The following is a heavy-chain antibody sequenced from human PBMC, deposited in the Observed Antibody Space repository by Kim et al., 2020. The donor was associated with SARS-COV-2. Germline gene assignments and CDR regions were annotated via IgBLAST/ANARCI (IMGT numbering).Heavy chain of an antibody. CDR2: ISYDGSNK. CDR3: ARDLNLFWSGNKHNYYY. CDR1: GFTFSSYA. D-gene: IGHD3-3*01. J-gene: IGHJ6*01. Sequence: GGSLRLSCAASGFTFSSYAMHWVRQAPGKGLEWVAVISYDGSNKYYADSVKGRFTISRDNSKNTLYLQMNSLRAEDTAVYYCARDLNLFWSGNKHNYYY. V-gene: IGHV3-30-3*01.